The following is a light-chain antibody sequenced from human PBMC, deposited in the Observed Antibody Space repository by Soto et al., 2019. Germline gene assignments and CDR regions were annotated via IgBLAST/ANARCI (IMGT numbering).Light chain of an antibody. CDR2: TSS. CDR3: QQNYLSPWT. CDR1: QSIRNF. J-gene: IGKJ1*01. Sequence: DIQMTQSPSSLSASVGERVTITCRTSQSIRNFLNWYQQKPGTVPKLLISTSSTLESGVPSRFSGGGSGTDFTLTINNLQPEDFATHFCQQNYLSPWTFGPGTRVEIK. V-gene: IGKV1-39*01.